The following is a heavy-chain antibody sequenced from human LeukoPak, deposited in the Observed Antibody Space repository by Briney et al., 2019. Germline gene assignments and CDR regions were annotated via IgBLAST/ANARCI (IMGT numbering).Heavy chain of an antibody. Sequence: SETLSLTCTVSGASMSSYYWSWIRQPAGKGLEWIGHIYSSGHPNYNPSLKSRVTMSLDTSKNQFSLKLTSVTAADTAVYYCARLWDSSSSLDYWGQGTLVTVSS. CDR3: ARLWDSSSSLDY. V-gene: IGHV4-4*07. D-gene: IGHD6-6*01. CDR2: IYSSGHP. J-gene: IGHJ4*02. CDR1: GASMSSYY.